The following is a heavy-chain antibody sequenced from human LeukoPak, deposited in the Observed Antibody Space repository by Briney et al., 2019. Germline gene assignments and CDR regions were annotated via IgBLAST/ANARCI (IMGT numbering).Heavy chain of an antibody. CDR3: ARGDLTTVTSTSDV. V-gene: IGHV3-30-3*01. CDR1: GFTFSSYA. D-gene: IGHD4-17*01. Sequence: PGRSLRLSCAASGFTFSSYAMHWVRQAPGKGLEWVAIVSDDGSNKYYADSVKGRFTISRDNSKNTLYLQMNSLRAEDTAVYYCARGDLTTVTSTSDVWGQGTTVTVSS. CDR2: VSDDGSNK. J-gene: IGHJ6*02.